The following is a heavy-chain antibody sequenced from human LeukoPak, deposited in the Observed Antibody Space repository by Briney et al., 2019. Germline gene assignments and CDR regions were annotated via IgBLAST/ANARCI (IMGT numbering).Heavy chain of an antibody. CDR2: ISYDGSNK. V-gene: IGHV3-30*18. D-gene: IGHD6-13*01. Sequence: GGSLRLSCAASGFTFSSYGMHWVRQAPGKGLEWAAVISYDGSNKYYADSVKGRFTISRDNSKNTLYLQMNSLRAEDTAVYYCAKAQDRRAVAGTVDYWGQGTLVTVSS. J-gene: IGHJ4*02. CDR3: AKAQDRRAVAGTVDY. CDR1: GFTFSSYG.